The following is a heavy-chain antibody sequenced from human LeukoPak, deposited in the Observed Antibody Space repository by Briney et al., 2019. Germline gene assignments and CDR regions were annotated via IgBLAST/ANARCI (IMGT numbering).Heavy chain of an antibody. Sequence: PGRSLRLSCAASGFTFSSYGMHWVRQAPGRGLEWVAFIWFDGRDEYYADSVKGRFTISRDNSKNTLSLQMNSLKAEDTAVYYCATDGGSGYDDGCFEDWGQGTLLTVSS. CDR1: GFTFSSYG. J-gene: IGHJ4*02. V-gene: IGHV3-33*08. CDR2: IWFDGRDE. D-gene: IGHD5-12*01. CDR3: ATDGGSGYDDGCFED.